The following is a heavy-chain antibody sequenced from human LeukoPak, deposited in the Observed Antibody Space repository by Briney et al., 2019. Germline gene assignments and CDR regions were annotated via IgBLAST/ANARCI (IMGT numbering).Heavy chain of an antibody. Sequence: GASVKVSCKASGYTFTSYYIHWVRQAPGQGLEWMGLINPSGGSTNYAQKFQGRVTMTRDTSTSTVYMELSSLRSEDTAVYYCAREIGPIQLHLWGSAFDYWGQGTLVTVSS. J-gene: IGHJ4*02. CDR2: INPSGGST. CDR1: GYTFTSYY. D-gene: IGHD5-24*01. V-gene: IGHV1-46*01. CDR3: AREIGPIQLHLWGSAFDY.